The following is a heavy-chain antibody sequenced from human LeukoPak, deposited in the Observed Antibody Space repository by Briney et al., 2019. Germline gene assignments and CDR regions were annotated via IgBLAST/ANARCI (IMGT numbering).Heavy chain of an antibody. CDR1: GFTFSSYA. V-gene: IGHV3-23*01. D-gene: IGHD2-2*01. CDR2: ISGSGVNT. Sequence: PGGSLRLSCAASGFTFSSYAMSWVRQAPGKGLEWVSVISGSGVNTYYADSVKGRFTIFRDNSKNTLFLQMNSLRAEDTAVYYCAKGSVPVVAMNAFEIWGQGTMVTVSS. CDR3: AKGSVPVVAMNAFEI. J-gene: IGHJ3*02.